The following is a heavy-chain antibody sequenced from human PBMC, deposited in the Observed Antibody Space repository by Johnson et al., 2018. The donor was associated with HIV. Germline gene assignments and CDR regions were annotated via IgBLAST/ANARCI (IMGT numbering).Heavy chain of an antibody. CDR2: IRYDGSNK. Sequence: QVQLVESGGGVVQPGGSLILSCAASGFTFSSYGMHWVRQAPGKGLEWVAFIRYDGSNKYYADSVKGRFTISRDNSKNTLYLQMNSLRAEDTAVYYCAKGFYYNFGSAFDAFDIWGQGTMVTVSS. D-gene: IGHD3-3*01. V-gene: IGHV3-30*02. CDR3: AKGFYYNFGSAFDAFDI. J-gene: IGHJ3*02. CDR1: GFTFSSYG.